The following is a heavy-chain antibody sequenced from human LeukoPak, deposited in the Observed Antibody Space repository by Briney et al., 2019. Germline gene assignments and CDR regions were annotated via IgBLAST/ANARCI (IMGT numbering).Heavy chain of an antibody. CDR2: IGIAGGT. J-gene: IGHJ2*01. CDR1: GFTFSSYD. V-gene: IGHV3-13*04. CDR3: ARAPLPRGWGWYFCL. D-gene: IGHD6-19*01. Sequence: GSLRLSCAPSGFTFSSYDMHWVRQVTGRGLEWVSAIGIAGGTYYLASVKGRFTISRENAKNSLYLQMNSLRAGDTAVYYCARAPLPRGWGWYFCLWSRVTLLSVSS.